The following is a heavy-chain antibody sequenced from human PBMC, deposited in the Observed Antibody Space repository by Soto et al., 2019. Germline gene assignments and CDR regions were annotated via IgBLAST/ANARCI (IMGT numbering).Heavy chain of an antibody. J-gene: IGHJ5*02. Sequence: ASVNVSCMASGYTFTNHWMHWVRRAPGQGVEWMGIISPNGSSTFYAEKFQGSLTMTKDTSTSKDYMELSSVRSDDTAVYFCARDNSVGGEGSWWFDPWGQGTLVTVSS. D-gene: IGHD1-26*01. CDR2: ISPNGSST. CDR1: GYTFTNHW. CDR3: ARDNSVGGEGSWWFDP. V-gene: IGHV1-46*01.